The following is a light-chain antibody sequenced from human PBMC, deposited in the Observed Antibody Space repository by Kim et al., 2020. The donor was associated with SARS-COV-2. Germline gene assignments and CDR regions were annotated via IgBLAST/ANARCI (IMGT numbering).Light chain of an antibody. Sequence: ASVGDRVTITCRASQSIGTWLAWYQQRPGKPPKVLIYKASSLESGVPSRFSGSGTGTEFTLTISSLQTDDFATYYCQQYNSYSITFGQGTRLEIK. CDR2: KAS. V-gene: IGKV1-5*03. J-gene: IGKJ5*01. CDR1: QSIGTW. CDR3: QQYNSYSIT.